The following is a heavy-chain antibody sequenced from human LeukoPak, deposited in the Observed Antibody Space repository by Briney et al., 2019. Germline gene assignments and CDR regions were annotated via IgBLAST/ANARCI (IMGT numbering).Heavy chain of an antibody. J-gene: IGHJ2*01. V-gene: IGHV3-64D*09. CDR2: ISSNGGST. CDR3: VRAGDGGYGYWYFDL. Sequence: GGSLRLSCSASGFTFSSYAMHWVRQAPGKGLEYVSAISSNGGSTNYADSVKGGFTISRDNSKNTLNLQMSSLRAEDTAVYYCVRAGDGGYGYWYFDLWGRGTLVTVSS. CDR1: GFTFSSYA. D-gene: IGHD5-12*01.